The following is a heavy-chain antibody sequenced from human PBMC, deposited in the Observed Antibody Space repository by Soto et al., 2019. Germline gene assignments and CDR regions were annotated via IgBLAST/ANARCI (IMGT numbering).Heavy chain of an antibody. Sequence: QVQLVQSGAEVKKPGSSVKVSCKASGGTFSSYAISWVRQAPGQGLEWMGGIIPIFGTANYAQKFQGRVTITADESTSTAYMELSSLRSEDTAVYYCARASLGPWLVPVYYYGMDVWGQGTTVTVSS. CDR2: IIPIFGTA. CDR1: GGTFSSYA. V-gene: IGHV1-69*01. J-gene: IGHJ6*02. D-gene: IGHD6-19*01. CDR3: ARASLGPWLVPVYYYGMDV.